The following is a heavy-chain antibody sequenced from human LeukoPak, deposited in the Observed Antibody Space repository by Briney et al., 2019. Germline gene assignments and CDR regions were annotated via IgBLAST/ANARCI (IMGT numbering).Heavy chain of an antibody. J-gene: IGHJ4*02. V-gene: IGHV3-7*01. D-gene: IGHD5-18*01. CDR2: IKQDGSEK. CDR3: ARRYSYGYFPEYYFDY. CDR1: GFTFSNFW. Sequence: GGSLRLSCTASGFTFSNFWMGWVRQAPGKGLEWVANIKQDGSEKYYVDSVKGRFTISRDNAKNSLYLRMNSLRAEDTAVYYCARRYSYGYFPEYYFDYWGQGTLVTVSS.